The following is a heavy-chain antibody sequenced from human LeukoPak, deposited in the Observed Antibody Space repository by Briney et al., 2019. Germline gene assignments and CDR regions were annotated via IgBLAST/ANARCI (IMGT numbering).Heavy chain of an antibody. J-gene: IGHJ4*02. CDR1: GYTFTSYA. CDR2: INTNTGNP. D-gene: IGHD3-10*01. CDR3: ARRQTHYYGSGSSVYYFDY. Sequence: ASVKVSCKASGYTFTSYAMNWVRQAPGQGLEWMGWINTNTGNPTYAQGFTGRFVFSLDTSVSTAYLQISSLKAEDTAVYYCARRQTHYYGSGSSVYYFDYWGQGTLVTVSS. V-gene: IGHV7-4-1*02.